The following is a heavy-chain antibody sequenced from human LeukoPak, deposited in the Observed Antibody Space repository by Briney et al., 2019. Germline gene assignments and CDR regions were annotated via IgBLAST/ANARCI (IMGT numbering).Heavy chain of an antibody. CDR2: IYYSGST. J-gene: IGHJ5*02. D-gene: IGHD3-3*01. CDR3: ARVGRSLEWLAEYNWFDP. CDR1: GGSISSGDYY. Sequence: PSETLSLTCTVSGGSISSGDYYWSWIRQPPGKGLEWIGYIYYSGSTYYNPSLKSRVTISVDTSKNQFSLKLSSVTAADTAVYYCARVGRSLEWLAEYNWFDPWGQGTLVTVSS. V-gene: IGHV4-30-4*08.